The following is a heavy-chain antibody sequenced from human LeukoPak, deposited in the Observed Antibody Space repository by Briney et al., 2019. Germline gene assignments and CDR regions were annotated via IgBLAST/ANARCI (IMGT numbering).Heavy chain of an antibody. CDR3: ARPVATVTTPGFDY. Sequence: GGSLRLSCAASGFTLSSYTMDWVRQAPGKGLEWVSYISSSGSTIYYADSVKGRFTISRDNAKNSLYLQMNSLRAEDTAVYYCARPVATVTTPGFDYWGQGTLVTVSS. CDR1: GFTLSSYT. CDR2: ISSSGSTI. V-gene: IGHV3-48*01. J-gene: IGHJ4*02. D-gene: IGHD4-11*01.